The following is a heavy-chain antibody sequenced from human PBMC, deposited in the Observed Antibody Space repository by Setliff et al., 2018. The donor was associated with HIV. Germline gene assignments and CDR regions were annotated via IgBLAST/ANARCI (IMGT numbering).Heavy chain of an antibody. J-gene: IGHJ4*02. CDR1: GESFSAYF. CDR3: ATGITMAPDY. CDR2: INHSGST. V-gene: IGHV4-34*01. Sequence: PSETLSLTCAVYGESFSAYFWSWIRQPPGKGLEWIGEINHSGSTNYNPSLKSRVTISVDTSKNQFSLRLSSVTAADTAVYYCATGITMAPDYWGQGSLVTVSS. D-gene: IGHD1-20*01.